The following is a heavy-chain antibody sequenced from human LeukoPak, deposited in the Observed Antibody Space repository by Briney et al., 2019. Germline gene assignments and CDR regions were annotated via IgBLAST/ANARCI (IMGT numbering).Heavy chain of an antibody. Sequence: GGSLRLSCAASGFTFSSHALHWVRQAPGKGLEWVAVISSDGSYKYYADSVKGRFTISRNNSKNTLYLQMNSLIPEDTAVYYCARQYISGQWYFDYWGQGTLVTVSS. CDR2: ISSDGSYK. J-gene: IGHJ4*02. CDR1: GFTFSSHA. V-gene: IGHV3-30*04. CDR3: ARQYISGQWYFDY. D-gene: IGHD6-19*01.